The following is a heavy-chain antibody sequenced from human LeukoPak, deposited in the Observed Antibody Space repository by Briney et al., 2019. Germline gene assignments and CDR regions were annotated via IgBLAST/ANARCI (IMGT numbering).Heavy chain of an antibody. D-gene: IGHD2-2*01. Sequence: PGGSLRLSCAASGFTFSAYGMSWVRQPPRKGLEWVSGVSGADGTTYYADSVKGRSTISRDNSKSTLYLQMNNLRAEDTAVYYCAKHWSYCSTTSCFFNYYYYYMDVWGKGTTVTVSS. CDR3: AKHWSYCSTTSCFFNYYYYYMDV. CDR2: VSGADGTT. CDR1: GFTFSAYG. J-gene: IGHJ6*03. V-gene: IGHV3-23*01.